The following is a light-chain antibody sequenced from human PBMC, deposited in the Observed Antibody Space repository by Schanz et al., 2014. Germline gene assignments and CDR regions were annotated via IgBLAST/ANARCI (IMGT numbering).Light chain of an antibody. CDR2: EVN. CDR1: SSDVGGYNY. J-gene: IGLJ2*01. Sequence: QSALTQPASASGSPGQSVTISCTGTSSDVGGYNYVSWYQQYPGKAPKLMIYEVNKRPSGVPDRFSGSKSGNTASLTVSGLQADDEADYYCSSYAGSNNVVFGGGTKLTVL. V-gene: IGLV2-8*01. CDR3: SSYAGSNNVV.